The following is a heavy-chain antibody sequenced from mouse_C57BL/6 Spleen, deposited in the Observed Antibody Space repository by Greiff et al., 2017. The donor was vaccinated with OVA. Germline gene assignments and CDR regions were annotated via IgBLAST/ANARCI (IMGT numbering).Heavy chain of an antibody. J-gene: IGHJ4*01. CDR1: GYTFTSYW. D-gene: IGHD4-1*01. CDR3: ARRNWAYYYAMDY. V-gene: IGHV1-74*01. Sequence: QVQLQQSGAELVKPGASVKVSCKASGYTFTSYWMHWVKQRPGQGLEWIGRIHPSDSGTNYNEKFKSKATLTVDKSSSTAYMQLSSLTSEDSAVYYCARRNWAYYYAMDYWGQGTSVTVSS. CDR2: IHPSDSGT.